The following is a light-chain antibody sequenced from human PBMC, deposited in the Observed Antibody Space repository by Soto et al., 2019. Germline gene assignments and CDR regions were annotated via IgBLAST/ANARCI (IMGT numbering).Light chain of an antibody. J-gene: IGLJ1*01. V-gene: IGLV3-1*01. Sequence: SYELTQPPSVSVSPGQTASITCSGDKLGDKYACWYQQKPGQSPVLVIYQDSKRPSGIPERFSGSNSGNTATLTISGTQAMDEADYYSQAWDSSTYVFGTWTKLTVL. CDR2: QDS. CDR1: KLGDKY. CDR3: QAWDSSTYV.